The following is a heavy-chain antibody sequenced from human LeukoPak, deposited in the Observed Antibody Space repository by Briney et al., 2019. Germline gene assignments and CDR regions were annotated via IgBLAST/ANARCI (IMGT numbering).Heavy chain of an antibody. J-gene: IGHJ4*02. CDR2: INPNSGGT. CDR1: GYTFTGHY. Sequence: ASVKVSCKASGYTFTGHYMHWVRQAPGQGLEWMGRINPNSGGTNYAQKFQGRVTMTRDTSISTAYMELSRLRSDDTAVYYCARVVSYYDSSGHEYWGQGTLVTVSS. CDR3: ARVVSYYDSSGHEY. V-gene: IGHV1-2*06. D-gene: IGHD3-22*01.